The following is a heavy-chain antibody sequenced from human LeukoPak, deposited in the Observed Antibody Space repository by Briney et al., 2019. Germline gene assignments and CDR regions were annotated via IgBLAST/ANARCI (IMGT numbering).Heavy chain of an antibody. D-gene: IGHD6-13*01. Sequence: SETLSLTCAVYGGSFSGYYWSWIRQPPGKGLEWIGEINHSGSTNYNPSLKSRVTISVDTSKNQFSLKLSSVTAADTAVYYCARGGIAIDYWGQGTLVTVSS. CDR2: INHSGST. J-gene: IGHJ4*02. V-gene: IGHV4-34*01. CDR3: ARGGIAIDY. CDR1: GGSFSGYY.